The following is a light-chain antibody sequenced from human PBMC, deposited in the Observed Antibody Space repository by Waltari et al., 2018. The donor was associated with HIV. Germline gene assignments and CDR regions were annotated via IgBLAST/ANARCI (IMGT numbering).Light chain of an antibody. CDR3: QQYYNYRGT. CDR1: QSINNW. V-gene: IGKV1-5*03. J-gene: IGKJ1*01. CDR2: KAS. Sequence: IQMTQSPSTLSASVGARVTITCRASQSINNWLAWYQQKPGKAPKVLIYKASSLESGVPSRFSGSGSGTEFTLTISSLQPDDFATYYCQQYYNYRGTFGQGTRVEIK.